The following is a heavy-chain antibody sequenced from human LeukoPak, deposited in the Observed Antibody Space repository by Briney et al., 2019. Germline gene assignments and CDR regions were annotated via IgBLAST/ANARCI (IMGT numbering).Heavy chain of an antibody. CDR1: GFTFSSYN. V-gene: IGHV3-23*01. Sequence: GGSLRLSCAASGFTFSSYNMNWVRQAPGKGLQWVSSITTTGATTYYADSVKGRFTISRDNFKNTVFLQMNSLRAEDTAVYYCAKERGVVVVAATASYWGQGTLVTVSS. D-gene: IGHD2-15*01. J-gene: IGHJ4*02. CDR3: AKERGVVVVAATASY. CDR2: ITTTGATT.